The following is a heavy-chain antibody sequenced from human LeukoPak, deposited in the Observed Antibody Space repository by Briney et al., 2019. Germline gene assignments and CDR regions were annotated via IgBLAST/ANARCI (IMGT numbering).Heavy chain of an antibody. Sequence: SETLSLTCTVSGGSISNYYWSWLRQPPGNGLEGIGYIYYSGSTSYNPSLKSRVTISGDTSKNQFYLKLSSVSAADTAVYYCVRGSRSSDDWGQGTLVTVSS. V-gene: IGHV4-59*01. CDR3: VRGSRSSDD. CDR2: IYYSGST. J-gene: IGHJ4*02. CDR1: GGSISNYY.